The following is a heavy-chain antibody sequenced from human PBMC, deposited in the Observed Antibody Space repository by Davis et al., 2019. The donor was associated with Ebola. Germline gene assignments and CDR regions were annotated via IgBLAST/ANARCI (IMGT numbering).Heavy chain of an antibody. CDR1: GDSVRSTD. D-gene: IGHD3-22*01. CDR2: ISGSGGST. Sequence: PSETLSLTCVVSGDSVRSTDWWSWVRQAPGKGLEWVSAISGSGGSTYYADSVKGRFTISRDNSKNTLYLQMNSLRAEDTAVYYCARDGGWYYYDSSGLYPGDYWGQGTLVTVSS. V-gene: IGHV3-23*01. J-gene: IGHJ4*02. CDR3: ARDGGWYYYDSSGLYPGDY.